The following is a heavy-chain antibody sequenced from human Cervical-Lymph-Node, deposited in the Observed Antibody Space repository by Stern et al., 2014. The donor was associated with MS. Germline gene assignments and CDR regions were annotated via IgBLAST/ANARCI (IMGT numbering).Heavy chain of an antibody. Sequence: VQLVQSGAEVKKPASSVKVSCKASGGTFSNLVISWLRQAPGQGPEWVGGIIPVFDTANYAQKFQGRVTISADRSTNTVYLELISLRSEDTAIYYCAREQGHWFDPWGQGTLVTVSS. CDR2: IIPVFDTA. J-gene: IGHJ5*02. CDR1: GGTFSNLV. CDR3: AREQGHWFDP. V-gene: IGHV1-69*06.